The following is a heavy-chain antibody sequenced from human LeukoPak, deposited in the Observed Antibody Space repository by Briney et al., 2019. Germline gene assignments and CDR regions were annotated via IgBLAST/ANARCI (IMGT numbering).Heavy chain of an antibody. Sequence: GGSLRLSCKASGFTFSSYGMHWVRQAPGKGLQWVAFTRYDGSNKDYADFVNGRFTISRDNSEDILYLEMNSLSPEDTAVYYCVKDDGTYYFDSWGRGTLVTVST. CDR3: VKDDGTYYFDS. CDR1: GFTFSSYG. CDR2: TRYDGSNK. D-gene: IGHD2-21*01. V-gene: IGHV3-30*02. J-gene: IGHJ4*02.